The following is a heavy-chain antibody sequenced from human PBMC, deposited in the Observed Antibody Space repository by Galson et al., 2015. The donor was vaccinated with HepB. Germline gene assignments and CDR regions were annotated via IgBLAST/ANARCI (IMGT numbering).Heavy chain of an antibody. CDR2: IKSKASNYAT. J-gene: IGHJ4*02. CDR3: ARLGGRAGYSSS. V-gene: IGHV3-73*01. Sequence: SLRLSCAASGFTFSGSAIHWVRQTSGTGLEWVGHIKSKASNYATAYTMSLKGRVTISRDDSRNTAYLHMKRLRTEDTAVFYCARLGGRAGYSSSWGQGTLVAV. CDR1: GFTFSGSA. D-gene: IGHD6-13*01.